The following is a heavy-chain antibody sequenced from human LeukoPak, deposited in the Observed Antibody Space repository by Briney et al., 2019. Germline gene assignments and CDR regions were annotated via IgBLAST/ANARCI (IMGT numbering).Heavy chain of an antibody. J-gene: IGHJ5*02. CDR3: APRRGILWFGELRDWFDP. CDR1: GFSLSTSGVG. CDR2: LYRNVNK. Sequence: VSGPTLVNPTQTLTLTCTFSGFSLSTSGVGVGWIRQPPGTALECLALLYRNVNKRYSPSLKRRLTITKNTSKQQLVLTMPNMDPVDTDKYSCAPRRGILWFGELRDWFDPWGKGTLVTVSS. D-gene: IGHD3-10*01. V-gene: IGHV2-5*01.